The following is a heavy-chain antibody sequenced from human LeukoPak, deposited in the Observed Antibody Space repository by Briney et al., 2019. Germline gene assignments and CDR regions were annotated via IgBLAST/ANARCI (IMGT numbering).Heavy chain of an antibody. J-gene: IGHJ4*02. CDR3: ARDLPGSLTEFDY. CDR1: GYTFTGYY. CDR2: INPNSGGT. V-gene: IGHV1-2*02. D-gene: IGHD3-10*01. Sequence: PAASVKVSCKASGYTFTGYYMHWVRQAPGQGLEWMGWINPNSGGTNYAQKFQGRVTMTRDTSISTAYMELSRLRSDDTAVYYCARDLPGSLTEFDYWGQGTLVTVSS.